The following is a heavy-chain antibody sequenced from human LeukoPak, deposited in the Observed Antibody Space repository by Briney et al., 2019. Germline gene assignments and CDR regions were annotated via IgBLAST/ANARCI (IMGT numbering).Heavy chain of an antibody. D-gene: IGHD6-19*01. J-gene: IGHJ4*02. V-gene: IGHV3-66*01. CDR3: ATDWSYSSGWYALDY. CDR2: IYSGGST. CDR1: GFTVSSNY. Sequence: GGSLRLSCAASGFTVSSNYMSWVRQAPGKGLEWVSVIYSGGSTYYADSVKGRFTISRDNSKNTLYLQMNSLRAEDTAVYYCATDWSYSSGWYALDYWGQGTLVTVSS.